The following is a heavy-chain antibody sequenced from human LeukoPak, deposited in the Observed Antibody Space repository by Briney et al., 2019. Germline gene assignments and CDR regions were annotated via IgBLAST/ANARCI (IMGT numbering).Heavy chain of an antibody. D-gene: IGHD3-9*01. CDR2: INHSGST. V-gene: IGHV4-34*01. J-gene: IGHJ4*02. CDR1: GGSFSGYY. Sequence: SETLSLTCAVYGGSFSGYYWSWIRQPPGKGLEWIGEINHSGSTNYNPSLKSRVTISVDTSKNQFSLKLSSVTAADTAVYYCARAARAGILTGYYYFDYWGQGTLVTVSS. CDR3: ARAARAGILTGYYYFDY.